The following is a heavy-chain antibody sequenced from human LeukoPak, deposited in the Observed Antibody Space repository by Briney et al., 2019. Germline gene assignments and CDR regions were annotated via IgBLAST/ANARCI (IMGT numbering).Heavy chain of an antibody. J-gene: IGHJ4*02. CDR2: IYYSGST. CDR3: ARSSRDSSGYYFDY. V-gene: IGHV4-39*01. Sequence: SETLSLTCTVSGGSIGSYYWSWIRQPPGKGLEWIGSIYYSGSTYYNPSLKSRVTISVDTSKNQFSLKLSSVTAADTAVYYCARSSRDSSGYYFDYWGQGTLVTVSS. CDR1: GGSIGSYY. D-gene: IGHD3-22*01.